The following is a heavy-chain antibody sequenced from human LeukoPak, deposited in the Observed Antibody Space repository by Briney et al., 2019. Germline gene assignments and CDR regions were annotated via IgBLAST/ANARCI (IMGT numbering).Heavy chain of an antibody. J-gene: IGHJ4*02. V-gene: IGHV3-74*01. CDR3: ARARSSGWVIDS. D-gene: IGHD6-19*01. Sequence: PGGSLRLSCAASGFTFSIYWVHWVRQAPGKGLVWVSSINSDGSSTSYADSVKGRFTISRDNAKNSLYLQMNSLRDEDTAVYFCARARSSGWVIDSWGQGTLVTVSS. CDR2: INSDGSST. CDR1: GFTFSIYW.